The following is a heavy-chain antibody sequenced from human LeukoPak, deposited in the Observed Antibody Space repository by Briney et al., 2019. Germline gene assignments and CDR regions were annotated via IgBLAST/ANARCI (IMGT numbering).Heavy chain of an antibody. J-gene: IGHJ4*02. V-gene: IGHV3-21*01. CDR1: GFTFSSYS. CDR3: ARGLYDTVGANYFDY. CDR2: ISSSSSYI. D-gene: IGHD1-26*01. Sequence: GGSLRLSCAASGFTFSSYSMNWVRQAPGKGLEWVSSISSSSSYIYYADSVKGRFTISRDNAKNSLYLQMNSLRAEDTAVYYCARGLYDTVGANYFDYWGQGTLVTVSS.